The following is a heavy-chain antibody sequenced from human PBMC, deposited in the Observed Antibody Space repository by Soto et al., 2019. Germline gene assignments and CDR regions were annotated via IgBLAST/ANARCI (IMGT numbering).Heavy chain of an antibody. CDR1: GFTFSNAW. J-gene: IGHJ4*02. D-gene: IGHD2-8*01. CDR3: TTANFSPIVLMVYAWEGHFDY. V-gene: IGHV3-15*07. Sequence: GGSLRLSCAASGFTFSNAWMNWVRQAPGKGLEWVGRIKSKTDGVTTDYAAPVKGRFTISRDDSKNTLYLQMNSLKTEDTAVYYCTTANFSPIVLMVYAWEGHFDYWGQGTLVTVSS. CDR2: IKSKTDGVTT.